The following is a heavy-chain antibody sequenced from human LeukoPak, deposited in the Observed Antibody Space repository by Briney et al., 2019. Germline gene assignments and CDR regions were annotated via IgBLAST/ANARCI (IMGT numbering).Heavy chain of an antibody. Sequence: ASVKVSCKASGYTFTGYYMHWVRQAPGQGLEWMGWINPNSGGTNYAQKFQGRVTMTRDTSISTAYMELSRLRSDDTAVYYCARSTVTDRWFDPWGQGTLVTVSS. CDR2: INPNSGGT. CDR1: GYTFTGYY. CDR3: ARSTVTDRWFDP. J-gene: IGHJ5*02. V-gene: IGHV1-2*02. D-gene: IGHD4-17*01.